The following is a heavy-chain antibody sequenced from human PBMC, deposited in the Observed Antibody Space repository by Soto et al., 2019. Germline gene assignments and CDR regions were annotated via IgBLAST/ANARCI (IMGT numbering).Heavy chain of an antibody. CDR1: GGSISSYY. Sequence: SETLSLTCTVSGGSISSYYWSWIRQPPGKGLEWIGYIYHSGSTDYNPSLKSRVTISVDTSKNQFSLKLSSVTAADTAVYYCARDSAVAGTAFDYWGQGTLVTVSS. V-gene: IGHV4-59*01. D-gene: IGHD6-19*01. J-gene: IGHJ4*02. CDR2: IYHSGST. CDR3: ARDSAVAGTAFDY.